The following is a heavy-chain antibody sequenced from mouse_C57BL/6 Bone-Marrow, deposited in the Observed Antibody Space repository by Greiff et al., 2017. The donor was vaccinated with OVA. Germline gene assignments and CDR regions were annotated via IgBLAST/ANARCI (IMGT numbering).Heavy chain of an antibody. V-gene: IGHV1-55*01. Sequence: VQLQQPGAELVKPGASVKMSCKASGYTFTSYWITWVKQRPGQGLEWIGDIYPGSGSTNYNEKFKSKATLTVDTSSSTAYMQLSSLTSEDSAVYYCARKGAYYGSSSYYCGYWGQGTTLTVSS. CDR1: GYTFTSYW. CDR3: ARKGAYYGSSSYYCGY. CDR2: IYPGSGST. J-gene: IGHJ2*01. D-gene: IGHD1-1*01.